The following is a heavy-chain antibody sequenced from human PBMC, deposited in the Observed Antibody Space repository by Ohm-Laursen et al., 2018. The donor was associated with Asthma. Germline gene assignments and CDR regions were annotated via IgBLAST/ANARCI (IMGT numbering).Heavy chain of an antibody. CDR2: IYYSGST. V-gene: IGHV4-59*01. CDR1: GGSISSYY. Sequence: PGTLSLTCTVSGGSISSYYWSWIRQPPGKGLEWIGYIYYSGSTNYNPSLKSRVTISVDTSKNQFSLKLSSVTAADTAVYYCATSGYNWNDYYYYGMDVWGQGTTVTVSS. J-gene: IGHJ6*02. D-gene: IGHD1-20*01. CDR3: ATSGYNWNDYYYYGMDV.